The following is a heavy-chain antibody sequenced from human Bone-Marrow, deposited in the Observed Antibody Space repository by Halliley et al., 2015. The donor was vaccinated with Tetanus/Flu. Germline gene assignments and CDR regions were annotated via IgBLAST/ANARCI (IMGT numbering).Heavy chain of an antibody. CDR1: GFTFRNYW. J-gene: IGHJ4*02. V-gene: IGHV3-74*01. CDR3: TRGNWTYWAH. D-gene: IGHD1-26*01. Sequence: SLRLSCAASGFTFRNYWMHWVRQGPGRSLVWVSRINSDGTTAHYADSVKGRFTISRDNAKNTLYLQMSSLRVEDTAVYFCTRGNWTYWAHWGQGALVTVSS. CDR2: INSDGTTA.